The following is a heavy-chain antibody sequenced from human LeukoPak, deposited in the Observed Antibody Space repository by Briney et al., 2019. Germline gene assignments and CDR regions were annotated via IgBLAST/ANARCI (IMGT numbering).Heavy chain of an antibody. V-gene: IGHV3-23*01. CDR1: GFTFSSYA. D-gene: IGHD1-14*01. J-gene: IGHJ4*02. CDR2: ISGSGGST. CDR3: ARDGAEQEYFDY. Sequence: GGSLRLSCAASGFTFSSYAMSWVRQAPGKGLEWVSAISGSGGSTYYADSVKGRFTISRDNSKNTLYLQMNSLRAEDTAVYYCARDGAEQEYFDYWGQGTLVTVSS.